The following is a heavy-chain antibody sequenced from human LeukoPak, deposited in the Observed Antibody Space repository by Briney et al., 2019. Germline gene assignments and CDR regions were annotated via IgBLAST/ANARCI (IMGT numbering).Heavy chain of an antibody. V-gene: IGHV3-11*05. J-gene: IGHJ4*02. D-gene: IGHD4-17*01. Sequence: KPGGSLRLSCAASGFTFSDYYMSWIRQAPGKGLEWVSYISSSSSYTNYADSVKGRFTISRDNAKNSLYLQMNSLRAEDTAVYYCARDHGFHYGAYFDYWGQGTLVTVSS. CDR1: GFTFSDYY. CDR2: ISSSSSYT. CDR3: ARDHGFHYGAYFDY.